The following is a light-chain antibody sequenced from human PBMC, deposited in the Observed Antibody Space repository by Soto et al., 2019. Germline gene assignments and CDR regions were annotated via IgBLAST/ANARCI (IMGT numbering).Light chain of an antibody. J-gene: IGKJ5*01. V-gene: IGKV3-20*01. CDR2: DAS. CDR1: QSVSCSY. Sequence: EIVLTQSPGPLSLSPGERASLSCRASQSVSCSYLGWYQQKPGQAPRLLIYDASSRATGIPDRFSGSGSGTDFTLPISRLEPEDFAVYYCQQYGSSPITVGQGTRLEIK. CDR3: QQYGSSPIT.